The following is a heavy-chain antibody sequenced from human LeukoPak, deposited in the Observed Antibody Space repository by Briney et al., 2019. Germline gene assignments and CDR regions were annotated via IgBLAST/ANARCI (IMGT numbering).Heavy chain of an antibody. J-gene: IGHJ6*03. D-gene: IGHD6-13*01. CDR2: MNPNSGNT. CDR1: GYTFTSYD. CDR3: ARDAVAAAGIWHYYMDV. V-gene: IGHV1-8*01. Sequence: ASVKVSCKASGYTFTSYDINWVRQATGQGLEWMGWMNPNSGNTGYAQKFQGRVTMTRNTSISTAYMELSSLRSEDTAVYYCARDAVAAAGIWHYYMDVWGKGTTVTISS.